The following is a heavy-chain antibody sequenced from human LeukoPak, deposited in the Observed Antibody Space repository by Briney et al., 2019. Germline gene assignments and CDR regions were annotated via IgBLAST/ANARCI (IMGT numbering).Heavy chain of an antibody. CDR1: GFTFSNYA. Sequence: GGSLRLSCAASGFTFSNYAMHWVRQAPGKGLEWVAVISYDGSNKYYADSVKGRFTISRDNSKNTLYLQMNSLRAEDTAVYYCARDKEGATRSYFDYWGQGTLVTVSS. J-gene: IGHJ4*02. V-gene: IGHV3-30*04. D-gene: IGHD1-26*01. CDR3: ARDKEGATRSYFDY. CDR2: ISYDGSNK.